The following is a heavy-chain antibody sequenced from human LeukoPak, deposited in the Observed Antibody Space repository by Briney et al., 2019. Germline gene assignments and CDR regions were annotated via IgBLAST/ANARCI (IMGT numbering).Heavy chain of an antibody. J-gene: IGHJ4*02. Sequence: PGGSLRLSCAASGFTFSSYAMSWVRQAPGKGLEWVSAISGSGGSTYYADSVKGRFTISRDNSKNTLYLQINSLRAEDTAVYYCARSRDGYDYLDYWGQGTLVTVSS. CDR3: ARSRDGYDYLDY. D-gene: IGHD5-24*01. CDR2: ISGSGGST. V-gene: IGHV3-23*01. CDR1: GFTFSSYA.